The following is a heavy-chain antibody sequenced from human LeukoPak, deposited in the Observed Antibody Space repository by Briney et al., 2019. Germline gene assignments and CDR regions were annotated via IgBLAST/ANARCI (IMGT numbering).Heavy chain of an antibody. CDR3: AKGEFLLDS. V-gene: IGHV7-4-1*02. CDR2: INTNAGNP. D-gene: IGHD3-3*01. Sequence: ASVKVSCKASGYTFINHAMNWVRQAPGQGLEWMGWINTNAGNPTYAQGFTGRFVFSLDTSVSTAYLQISSLKAEDTAVYYCAKGEFLLDSWGQGTLVTVSS. J-gene: IGHJ4*02. CDR1: GYTFINHA.